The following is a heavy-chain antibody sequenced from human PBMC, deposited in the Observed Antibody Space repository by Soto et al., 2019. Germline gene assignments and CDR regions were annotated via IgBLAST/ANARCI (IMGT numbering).Heavy chain of an antibody. J-gene: IGHJ6*02. V-gene: IGHV4-34*01. CDR3: ARLRAAGLSQIVAAAGSRYYYYYGMDV. Sequence: PGKGLEWIGEINHTGSTNYNPSLKSRVTISVDTSKNQFSLKLSSVTAADTAVYYCARLRAAGLSQIVAAAGSRYYYYYGMDVWGQGTTVTVSS. CDR2: INHTGST. D-gene: IGHD6-13*01.